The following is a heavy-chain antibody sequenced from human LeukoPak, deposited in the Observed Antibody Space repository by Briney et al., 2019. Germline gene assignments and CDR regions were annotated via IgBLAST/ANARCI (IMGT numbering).Heavy chain of an antibody. V-gene: IGHV4-34*01. Sequence: SETLSLTCAVYGGSFSGYYWSWIRQPPGKGLEWIGEINHSGSTNYNPSLKSRVTISVDTSKNQFSLKLSSVTAADTAVYYCARDIVLRFLEWSQEARGDAFDIWGQGTMVTVSS. CDR2: INHSGST. J-gene: IGHJ3*02. CDR3: ARDIVLRFLEWSQEARGDAFDI. CDR1: GGSFSGYY. D-gene: IGHD3-3*01.